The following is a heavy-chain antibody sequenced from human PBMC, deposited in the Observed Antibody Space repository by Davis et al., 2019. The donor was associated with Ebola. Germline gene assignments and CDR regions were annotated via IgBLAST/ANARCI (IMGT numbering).Heavy chain of an antibody. J-gene: IGHJ4*02. CDR2: IKQDGSEK. CDR3: ARGVPAAIYEFGGFDY. Sequence: GGSLRLSCAASGFTFSSYWMSWVRQAPGKGLEWVANIKQDGSEKYYVDSVKGRFTISRDNAKNSLYLQMNSLRAEDTAVYYCARGVPAAIYEFGGFDYGGQGTLVTVSS. V-gene: IGHV3-7*01. D-gene: IGHD2-2*01. CDR1: GFTFSSYW.